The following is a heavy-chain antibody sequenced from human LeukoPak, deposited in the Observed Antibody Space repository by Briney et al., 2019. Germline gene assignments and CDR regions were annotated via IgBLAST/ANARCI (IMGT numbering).Heavy chain of an antibody. D-gene: IGHD3-10*01. J-gene: IGHJ4*02. V-gene: IGHV3-23*01. CDR2: ISGSGGST. CDR1: GFTFSSYA. CDR3: ASGGVIIEFDY. Sequence: GGSLRLSRAASGFTFSSYAMSWVRQAPEKGLEWVSAISGSGGSTYYADSVKGRFTISRDNSKNTLYLQMNSLRAEDTAVYYCASGGVIIEFDYWGQGTLVTVSS.